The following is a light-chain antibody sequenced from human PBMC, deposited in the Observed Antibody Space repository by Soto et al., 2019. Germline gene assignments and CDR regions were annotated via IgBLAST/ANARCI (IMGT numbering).Light chain of an antibody. CDR1: QSLLHSNGYNY. J-gene: IGKJ5*01. CDR2: LGS. V-gene: IGKV2-28*01. CDR3: MQALQTPIT. Sequence: DIVMTQSPLSLPVTPGDPASISFRSSQSLLHSNGYNYLDWYLQKPGQSPQLLIYLGSNRASGVPDRFSGSGSGTDFTLKISRVEAEDVGVYYCMQALQTPITFGQGTRLEIK.